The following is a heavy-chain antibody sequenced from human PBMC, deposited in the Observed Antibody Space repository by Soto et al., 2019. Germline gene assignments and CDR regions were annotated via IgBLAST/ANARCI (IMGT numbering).Heavy chain of an antibody. J-gene: IGHJ6*02. CDR3: AKALGDYDFWSGYYGDYYYYYGMDV. D-gene: IGHD3-3*01. V-gene: IGHV3-30*18. CDR2: ISYDGSNK. Sequence: GGSLRLSCAASGFTFSSYGMHWVRQAPGKGLEWVAVISYDGSNKYYADSVKGRFTISRDNSKNTLYLQMNSLRAEDTAVYYCAKALGDYDFWSGYYGDYYYYYGMDVWGQGTTVTVSS. CDR1: GFTFSSYG.